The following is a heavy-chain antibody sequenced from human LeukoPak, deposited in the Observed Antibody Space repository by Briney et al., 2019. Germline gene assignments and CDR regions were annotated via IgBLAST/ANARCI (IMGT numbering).Heavy chain of an antibody. CDR1: GGSISLSYYY. V-gene: IGHV4-39*07. J-gene: IGHJ4*02. D-gene: IGHD5-18*01. Sequence: PSETLSLTCSVSGGSISLSYYYWGWIRQPPGKALEWIGSVYYSGTTSYNPSLKSRVTISVDTSKNQFSLKLSSVTAADTAVYYCARDRGYSSGLDYWGQGTLVTVSS. CDR3: ARDRGYSSGLDY. CDR2: VYYSGTT.